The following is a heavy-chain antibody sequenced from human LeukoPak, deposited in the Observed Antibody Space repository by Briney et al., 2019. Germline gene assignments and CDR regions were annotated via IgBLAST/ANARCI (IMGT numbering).Heavy chain of an antibody. V-gene: IGHV3-30*18. CDR1: GFTFSSYG. Sequence: GGSLGLSCAASGFTFSSYGMHWVRQAPGKGLEWVAVISYDGSNKYHADSVKGRFTISRDNSKNTLYLQMNSLRAEDTAVYYCAKDIGVVYQLLKGFDYWGQGTLVTVSS. CDR2: ISYDGSNK. J-gene: IGHJ4*02. D-gene: IGHD2-2*01. CDR3: AKDIGVVYQLLKGFDY.